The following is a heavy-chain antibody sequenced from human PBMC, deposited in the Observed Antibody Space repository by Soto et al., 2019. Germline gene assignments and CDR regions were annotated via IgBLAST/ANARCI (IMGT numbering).Heavy chain of an antibody. CDR1: GGSFSGYY. J-gene: IGHJ1*01. V-gene: IGHV4-34*01. D-gene: IGHD3-10*01. Sequence: TSETLSLTCAVYGGSFSGYYWSWIRQPPGKGLEWIGEINHSGSTNYNPSLKSRVTISVDTSKNQFSLKLSSVTAADTAVYYCARGGRRYYGSGSYPGARPRGYFQHWGQGTLVTVSS. CDR2: INHSGST. CDR3: ARGGRRYYGSGSYPGARPRGYFQH.